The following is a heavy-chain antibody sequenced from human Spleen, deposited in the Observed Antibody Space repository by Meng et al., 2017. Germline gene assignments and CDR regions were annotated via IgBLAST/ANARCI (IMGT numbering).Heavy chain of an antibody. CDR3: ARARDGGGWFDY. J-gene: IGHJ4*02. D-gene: IGHD5-24*01. CDR1: GGSFSDYY. V-gene: IGHV4-31*01. CDR2: IYYSGST. Sequence: GQLQEWGAGLLKPSETLSLICFVSGGSFSDYYWSWIRQHPGKGLEWIGYIYYSGSTYYNPSLKSLVTISVDTSKNQFSLKLSSVTAADTAVYYCARARDGGGWFDYWGQGTLVTVSS.